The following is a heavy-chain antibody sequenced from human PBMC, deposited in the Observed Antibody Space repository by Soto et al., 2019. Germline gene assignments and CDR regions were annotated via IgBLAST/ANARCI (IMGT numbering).Heavy chain of an antibody. V-gene: IGHV1-69*13. D-gene: IGHD3-10*01. Sequence: ASVKVSCKASGGTFSSYAISWVRQAPGQGLEWMGGIIPIFGTANYAQKFQGRVTITADESTSTAYMELSSLRSEDTAVYYCASRITMVRGGPYYYGMDVWGQGTTVTVSS. CDR3: ASRITMVRGGPYYYGMDV. J-gene: IGHJ6*02. CDR1: GGTFSSYA. CDR2: IIPIFGTA.